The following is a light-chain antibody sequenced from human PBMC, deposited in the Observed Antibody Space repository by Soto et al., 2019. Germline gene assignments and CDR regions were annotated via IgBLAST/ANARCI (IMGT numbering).Light chain of an antibody. J-gene: IGLJ2*01. V-gene: IGLV2-14*01. CDR3: SSYTTTDTVL. Sequence: QSALTQPASVSGSPGQSITISCTGTSSDVGAHKYVSWYQQHPGKAPKLIIYEVSDRPSGRSPRFSGSKSGNTASLTISGLQAEDAAPYYCSSYTTTDTVLFGGGTKLTVL. CDR2: EVS. CDR1: SSDVGAHKY.